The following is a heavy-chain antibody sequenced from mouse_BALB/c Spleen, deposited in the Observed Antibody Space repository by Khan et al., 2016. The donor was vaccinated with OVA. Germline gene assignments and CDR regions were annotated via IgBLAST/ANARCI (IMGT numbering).Heavy chain of an antibody. CDR1: GFSLTSYG. Sequence: QVQLKESGPGLVAPSQSLSITCTVSGFSLTSYGVNWVRQPPGKGLEWLGVIWGDGNTNNNSALISRLSISKDNSKSQGFLKLSSRQTDDTATYYCAKFDCIFYAMDYWGQGTSVTVSS. CDR3: AKFDCIFYAMDY. CDR2: IWGDGNT. V-gene: IGHV2-3*01. J-gene: IGHJ4*01. D-gene: IGHD2-4*01.